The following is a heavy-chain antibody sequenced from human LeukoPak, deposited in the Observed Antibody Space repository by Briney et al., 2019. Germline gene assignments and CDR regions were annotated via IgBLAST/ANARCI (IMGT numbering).Heavy chain of an antibody. D-gene: IGHD4-17*01. CDR2: ISSNGDST. CDR1: GFTFSTYA. CDR3: ARVRYGDYSIDY. V-gene: IGHV3-64*01. Sequence: GGSLRLSCAASGFTFSTYAMHWVRQAPGKGLEYVSAISSNGDSTNYANSVKGRFTISRDNSKNTLYLQMGSLGAEDMAVYYCARVRYGDYSIDYWGQGTLVTVSP. J-gene: IGHJ4*02.